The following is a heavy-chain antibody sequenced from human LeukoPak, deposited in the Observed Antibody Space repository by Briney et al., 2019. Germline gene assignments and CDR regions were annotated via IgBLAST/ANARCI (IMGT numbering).Heavy chain of an antibody. CDR1: GFTFSSYG. CDR2: IYHSGST. Sequence: GSLRLSCAASGFTFSSYGMSWVRQAPGKGLEWIGSIYHSGSTYYKPSLKSRVTISVDTSKNQFSLKLSSVTAADTAVYYCASPLLSYCSSTSCYSGWFDPWGQGTLVTVSS. J-gene: IGHJ5*02. V-gene: IGHV4-38-2*01. D-gene: IGHD2-2*01. CDR3: ASPLLSYCSSTSCYSGWFDP.